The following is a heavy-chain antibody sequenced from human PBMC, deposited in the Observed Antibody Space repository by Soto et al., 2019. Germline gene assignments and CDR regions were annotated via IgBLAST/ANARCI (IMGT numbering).Heavy chain of an antibody. V-gene: IGHV1-18*01. CDR1: GYTFTSYG. CDR2: ISAYNGNT. Sequence: GASVKVSCKASGYTFTSYGISWVRQAPGQGLEWMGWISAYNGNTNYAQKLQGRVTMTTDTSTGTAYMELRSLRSDDTAVYYCAILRTPSSDYPPRYYYYGMDVWGQGTTVTVSS. CDR3: AILRTPSSDYPPRYYYYGMDV. D-gene: IGHD4-17*01. J-gene: IGHJ6*02.